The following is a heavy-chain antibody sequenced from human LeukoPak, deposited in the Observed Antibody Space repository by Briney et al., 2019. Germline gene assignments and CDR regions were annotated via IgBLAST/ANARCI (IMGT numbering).Heavy chain of an antibody. CDR1: NGTFSGYY. CDR2: INHKQNT. Sequence: SETLSLTCAVYNGTFSGYYWSWIRQSPGKGLEWIGEINHKQNTNYNPSLKSRVTISVDTSNKQISLKVSSVTAADTAVYYCAKGGYGDNHFDYWGQGTLVIVSS. V-gene: IGHV4-34*01. CDR3: AKGGYGDNHFDY. J-gene: IGHJ4*02. D-gene: IGHD4-17*01.